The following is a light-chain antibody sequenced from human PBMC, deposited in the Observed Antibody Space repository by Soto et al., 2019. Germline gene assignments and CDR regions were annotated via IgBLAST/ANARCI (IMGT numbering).Light chain of an antibody. V-gene: IGKV3D-20*01. CDR2: DAS. CDR3: QQYGSSPLT. CDR1: QSVSSNS. Sequence: EIVLTQSPATLSLSPGERGTLSCGASQSVSSNSLAWYQQRPGLAPRLLIYDASTRATGIPDRFRGGGSGTDFTLTITRLEPEDFAVYYCQQYGSSPLTFGGGTKVEIK. J-gene: IGKJ4*01.